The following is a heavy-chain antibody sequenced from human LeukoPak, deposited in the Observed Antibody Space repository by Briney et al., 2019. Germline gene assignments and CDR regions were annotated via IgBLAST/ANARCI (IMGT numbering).Heavy chain of an antibody. Sequence: PGGSLRLSCAASGFTFSTHDVNWVRQAPGKGLEWVSFINSRSSTIYYADSVKGRFTISRDNAKNSLYLQMNSLRAEDTAVYYCARSGVGVVVIAKDLDYWGQGTLVTVSS. D-gene: IGHD2-21*01. J-gene: IGHJ4*02. CDR3: ARSGVGVVVIAKDLDY. V-gene: IGHV3-48*04. CDR2: INSRSSTI. CDR1: GFTFSTHD.